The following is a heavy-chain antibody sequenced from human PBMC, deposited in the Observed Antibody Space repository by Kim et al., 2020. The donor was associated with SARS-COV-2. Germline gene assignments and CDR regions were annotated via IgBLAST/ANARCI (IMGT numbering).Heavy chain of an antibody. Sequence: ASVKVSCKASGYTFTTYAMCWLRQAPGQGLEWMGWINTNTGNPAYVQGLTERFVFSVDTSVSTAYLEISSLKVEDTAVYYCARDVYASGSYPLKYWGQGSLVTVSSGMDVWGQGTTVTVSS. D-gene: IGHD3-10*01. V-gene: IGHV7-4-1*02. CDR1: GYTFTTYA. CDR3: ARDVYASGSYPLKYWGQGSLVTVSSGMDV. CDR2: INTNTGNP. J-gene: IGHJ6*02.